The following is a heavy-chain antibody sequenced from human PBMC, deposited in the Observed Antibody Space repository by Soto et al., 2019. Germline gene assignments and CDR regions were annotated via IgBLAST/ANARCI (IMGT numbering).Heavy chain of an antibody. D-gene: IGHD3-10*01. CDR1: GFIFSSYG. CDR3: AKGYYGSGSPRDTYGMDV. J-gene: IGHJ6*02. CDR2: MSNDGISK. V-gene: IGHV3-30*18. Sequence: PGGSLRLSCAASGFIFSSYGMHWVRQAPGKGLEWVAVMSNDGISKHYADSVKGRFTISRDNSKNTLYLQMNSLRAEDTAVYYCAKGYYGSGSPRDTYGMDVWGQGTTVTVSS.